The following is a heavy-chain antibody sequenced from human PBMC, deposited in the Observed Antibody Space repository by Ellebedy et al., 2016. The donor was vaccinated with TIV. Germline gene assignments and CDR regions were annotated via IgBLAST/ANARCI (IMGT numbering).Heavy chain of an antibody. V-gene: IGHV4-59*11. CDR3: ARAFYFDISAAYHPFSYVDV. CDR1: GGSISGHY. Sequence: GSLRLSCAVSGGSISGHYWTWVRQSPGKGLEWICYIYYRGSSNYSPSLRSRVTMSIDTSRKQFSLKLRSLTAADTAVYYCARAFYFDISAAYHPFSYVDVWGRGTLVTVSS. CDR2: IYYRGSS. J-gene: IGHJ2*01. D-gene: IGHD3-22*01.